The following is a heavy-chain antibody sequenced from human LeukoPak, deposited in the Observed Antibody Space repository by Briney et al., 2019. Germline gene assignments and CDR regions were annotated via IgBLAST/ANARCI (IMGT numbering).Heavy chain of an antibody. J-gene: IGHJ5*02. Sequence: SETLSLTCTVSGGSISSYYWSWIRQPAGKGPEWIGRIYTSGSTNYNPSLKSRVTMSVDTSKNQFSLKLSSVTAADTAVYYCAREGGSYYYDSSGYSWFDPWGQGTLVTVSS. D-gene: IGHD3-22*01. CDR1: GGSISSYY. CDR2: IYTSGST. V-gene: IGHV4-4*07. CDR3: AREGGSYYYDSSGYSWFDP.